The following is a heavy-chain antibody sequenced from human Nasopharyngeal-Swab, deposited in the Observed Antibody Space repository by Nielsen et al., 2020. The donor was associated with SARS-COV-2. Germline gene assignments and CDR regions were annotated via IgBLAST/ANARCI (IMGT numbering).Heavy chain of an antibody. CDR3: ASPVFGVVSDAFDL. D-gene: IGHD3-3*01. V-gene: IGHV3-21*04. CDR2: ISSSSSYI. Sequence: GGSLRLSCAASGFTFSSYSMNWVRPAPGKGLEWVSSISSSSSYIYYADSVKGRFTISRDNAKNSLYLQMNNLRPEDTAMYYCASPVFGVVSDAFDLWGQGTMVTVSS. J-gene: IGHJ3*01. CDR1: GFTFSSYS.